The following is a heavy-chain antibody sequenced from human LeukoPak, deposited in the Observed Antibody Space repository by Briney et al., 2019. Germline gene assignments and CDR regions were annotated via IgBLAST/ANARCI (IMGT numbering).Heavy chain of an antibody. Sequence: ASVKVSCKASGYSFNDKYLHWVRQAPGQGLEWMGSINPNSGGTNYAQKFQGRVTMTTDTSMSTAYMELSRLISDDTAVYYCARAGGRSWFDPWGQGTLVTVSS. CDR1: GYSFNDKY. J-gene: IGHJ5*02. V-gene: IGHV1-2*02. CDR3: ARAGGRSWFDP. CDR2: INPNSGGT.